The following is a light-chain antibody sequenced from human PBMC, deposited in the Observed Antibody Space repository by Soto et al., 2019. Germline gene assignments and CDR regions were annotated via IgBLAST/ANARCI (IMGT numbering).Light chain of an antibody. V-gene: IGKV1-39*01. CDR3: QQFSYYPHT. J-gene: IGKJ2*01. CDR1: QTIATY. Sequence: IQMTQSPSSLSASVGDRVTLTCRASQTIATYLNWYQQKPGQVPEVLIYGASRLHVGVPSRFTGSGYGTDFTLTINNLQPEDFAIYYCQQFSYYPHTFGQGTKLEVK. CDR2: GAS.